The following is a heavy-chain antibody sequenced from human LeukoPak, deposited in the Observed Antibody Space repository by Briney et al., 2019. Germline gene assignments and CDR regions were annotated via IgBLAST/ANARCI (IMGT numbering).Heavy chain of an antibody. V-gene: IGHV3-11*04. Sequence: GGSLRLSCAASGFRFDRFYMGLIRQVPGKGLDYIAFISASGAVPYYAESVKGRFTISRDNAKNSVSLQMNGLSADDTAVYYCARSLIAASEDYWGQGTLVTVSS. J-gene: IGHJ4*02. CDR3: ARSLIAASEDY. D-gene: IGHD6-6*01. CDR2: ISASGAVP. CDR1: GFRFDRFY.